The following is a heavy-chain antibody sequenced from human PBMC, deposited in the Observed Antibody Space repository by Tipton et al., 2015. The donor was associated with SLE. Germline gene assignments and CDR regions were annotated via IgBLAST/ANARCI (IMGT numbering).Heavy chain of an antibody. Sequence: TLSLTCTVSGGSTSSYYWSWIRQPPGKGLEWIGYIYYSGSTNYNPSLKSRVTISVDTSKNQFSLKLSSVTAADTAVYYCARVSGGLLWFGEFLDWGHGTLVTVSS. CDR3: ARVSGGLLWFGEFLD. V-gene: IGHV4-59*01. CDR1: GGSTSSYY. D-gene: IGHD3-10*01. CDR2: IYYSGST. J-gene: IGHJ4*01.